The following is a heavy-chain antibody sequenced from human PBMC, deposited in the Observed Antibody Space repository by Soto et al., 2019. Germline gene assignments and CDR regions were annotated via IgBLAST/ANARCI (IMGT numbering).Heavy chain of an antibody. J-gene: IGHJ3*02. D-gene: IGHD3-10*01. Sequence: SETLSLTCTVSGGSISSYYWSWIRQPPGKGLEWIGYIYYSGSTNYNPSLKSRVTISVDTSKNQFSLKLSSVTAADTAVYYYAREGLWFGELLYAFDIWGQGTMVTVSS. CDR1: GGSISSYY. CDR2: IYYSGST. V-gene: IGHV4-59*01. CDR3: AREGLWFGELLYAFDI.